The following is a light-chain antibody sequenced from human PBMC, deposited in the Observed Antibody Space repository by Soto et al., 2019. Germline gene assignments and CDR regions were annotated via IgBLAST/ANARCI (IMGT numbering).Light chain of an antibody. V-gene: IGLV2-23*02. J-gene: IGLJ1*01. CDR3: CSDAGRSTYV. CDR2: EVS. Sequence: QSALTQPASVSRSPGQSITISCTVGSYNFVSWYQQHPGKAPKVLIYEVSKRPSGVSERFSGSKSGNTASLTISGLQAEDEADYYCCSDAGRSTYVFGTGTKVPVL. CDR1: GSYNF.